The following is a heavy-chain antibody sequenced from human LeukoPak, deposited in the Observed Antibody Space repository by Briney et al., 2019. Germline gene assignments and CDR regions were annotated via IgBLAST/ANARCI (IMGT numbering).Heavy chain of an antibody. Sequence: GGSLTLACPAAAFTFGTSWMNCVRQPAAEWLGWVACRNEEGSEKYYVDYVKGRLTASRDNAKNSLYLQMNRLTAAETAVYYCARQAKFDYSNYEVNTEGYFDYWGQGTLVTVSS. CDR3: ARQAKFDYSNYEVNTEGYFDY. D-gene: IGHD4-11*01. CDR1: AFTFGTSW. V-gene: IGHV3-7*01. CDR2: RNEEGSEK. J-gene: IGHJ4*02.